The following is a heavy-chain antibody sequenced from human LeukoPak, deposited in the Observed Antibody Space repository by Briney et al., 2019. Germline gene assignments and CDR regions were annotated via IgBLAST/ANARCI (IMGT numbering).Heavy chain of an antibody. D-gene: IGHD5-18*01. CDR1: GGSISSYR. Sequence: ASETLSLTCTVSGGSISSYRWSWIRQVARKGLEWIGRVQVGTTTAYNPSLKSRVSMSVDTSKNQFSLKLSSLTAADTAVYYCARSVLGYSYGLHIDYWGQGTLVTVSS. CDR3: ARSVLGYSYGLHIDY. CDR2: VQVGTTT. J-gene: IGHJ4*02. V-gene: IGHV4-4*07.